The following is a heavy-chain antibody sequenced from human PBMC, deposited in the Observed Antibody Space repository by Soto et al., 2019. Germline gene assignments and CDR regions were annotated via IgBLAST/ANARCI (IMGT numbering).Heavy chain of an antibody. V-gene: IGHV2-5*02. Sequence: QITLKESGPTLVKPTQTLTLTCTFSGFSLSTSGVGVGWIRQPPGKALEWLALIYWDDDKRYSPSLKSRLTITKDTSKTQVVLTMTNMDPVDTATYYCAHRPLPDSGDYVHFDYWGQGTLVTVSS. CDR1: GFSLSTSGVG. CDR2: IYWDDDK. J-gene: IGHJ4*02. D-gene: IGHD4-17*01. CDR3: AHRPLPDSGDYVHFDY.